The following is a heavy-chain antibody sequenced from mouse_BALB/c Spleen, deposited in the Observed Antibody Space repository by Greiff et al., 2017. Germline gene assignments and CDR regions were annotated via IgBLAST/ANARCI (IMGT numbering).Heavy chain of an antibody. CDR1: GYTFTSYW. V-gene: IGHV1-87*01. J-gene: IGHJ2*01. CDR3: ARGYPYYFDY. CDR2: IYPGDGDT. Sequence: VQLQQSGAELARPGASVKLSCKASGYTFTSYWMQWVKQRPGQGLEWIGAIYPGDGDTRYTQKFKGKATLTADKSSSTAYMQLSSLASEDSAVYYCARGYPYYFDYWGQGTTLTVSS. D-gene: IGHD2-2*01.